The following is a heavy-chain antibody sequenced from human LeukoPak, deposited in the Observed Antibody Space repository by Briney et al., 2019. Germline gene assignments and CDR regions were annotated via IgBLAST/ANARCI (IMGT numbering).Heavy chain of an antibody. CDR2: LYHSGTA. CDR3: AKRRGWKQQLVYFDY. CDR1: GGSISSYD. Sequence: SETLSLTCTVSGGSISSYDWSWIRQPPGKGLEWIGYLYHSGTAKYNHSLKSRVTISADTSKNQFFLNLNPKTAADTAVDYCAKRRGWKQQLVYFDYWGQGTLATVSS. D-gene: IGHD6-13*01. V-gene: IGHV4-59*08. J-gene: IGHJ4*02.